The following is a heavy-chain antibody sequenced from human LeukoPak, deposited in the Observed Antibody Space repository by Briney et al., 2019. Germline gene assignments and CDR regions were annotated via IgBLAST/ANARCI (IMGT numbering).Heavy chain of an antibody. Sequence: SETLSLTCTVSGGSISRSNYYWGWIRQAPGKGLEWIGSIYYSGTIYYNPSLKSRVTISVDTSNNHFSLKLSSVIAADTAVYYCEGGSGTNFYYGVDVWGQGTTVTVSS. CDR2: IYYSGTI. CDR3: EGGSGTNFYYGVDV. V-gene: IGHV4-39*02. D-gene: IGHD3-10*01. CDR1: GGSISRSNYY. J-gene: IGHJ6*02.